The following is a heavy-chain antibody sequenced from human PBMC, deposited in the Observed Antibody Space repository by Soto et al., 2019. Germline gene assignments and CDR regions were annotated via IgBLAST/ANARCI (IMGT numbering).Heavy chain of an antibody. CDR1: GYTFTSYY. Sequence: VQVSCKASGYTFTSYYMHWVRQAPGQGLEWMGIINPSGGSTSYAQKFQGRVTMTRDTSTSTVYMELSSLRSEDTAVYYCAREPHSDGKGMDVWGQGTTVTVSS. J-gene: IGHJ6*02. CDR2: INPSGGST. V-gene: IGHV1-46*01. CDR3: AREPHSDGKGMDV. D-gene: IGHD1-26*01.